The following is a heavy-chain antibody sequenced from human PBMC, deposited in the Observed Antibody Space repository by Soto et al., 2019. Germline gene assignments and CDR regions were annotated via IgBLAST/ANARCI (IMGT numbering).Heavy chain of an antibody. Sequence: EVQLLESGGGLVQPGRSLRLSCAASGFTFSSYAMNWVRQAPGKGLEWVSAMSGTGGSTYYADSVKGRFTISRDNSKNPLDLQMNSPGVEDPGVVFCAKARFCSCWAASHFGYWGLGTLVTVSS. J-gene: IGHJ4*02. CDR2: MSGTGGST. D-gene: IGHD6-19*01. CDR1: GFTFSSYA. V-gene: IGHV3-23*01. CDR3: AKARFCSCWAASHFGY.